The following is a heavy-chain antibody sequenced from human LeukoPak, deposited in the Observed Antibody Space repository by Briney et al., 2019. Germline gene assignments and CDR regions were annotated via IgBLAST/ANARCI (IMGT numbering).Heavy chain of an antibody. CDR1: GFTFSPYS. CDR2: VSGTGGTT. Sequence: PGGSLRLSCAASGFTFSPYSMSWVRQAPGKGLEWVSAVSGTGGTTYYADSVKGRFTISRDNSKNTLYLQMNSLRAEDTAVYYCAKSSPMITFGGVIANFDYWGQGTLVTVSS. CDR3: AKSSPMITFGGVIANFDY. J-gene: IGHJ4*02. V-gene: IGHV3-23*01. D-gene: IGHD3-16*02.